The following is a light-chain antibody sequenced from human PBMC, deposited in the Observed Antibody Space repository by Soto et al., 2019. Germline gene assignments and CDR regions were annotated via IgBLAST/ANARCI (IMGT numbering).Light chain of an antibody. V-gene: IGKV3-15*01. CDR2: GAS. J-gene: IGKJ1*01. Sequence: EIILRQSPGTLSFSPGERAPLSCRASQSVSSSYLAWYQHQPGQAPRLLIYGASTRATGIPARFSGSGSGTEFTLTISSLQSEDFAVYYCQQYNNWPRTVGQGTKVDIK. CDR1: QSVSSSY. CDR3: QQYNNWPRT.